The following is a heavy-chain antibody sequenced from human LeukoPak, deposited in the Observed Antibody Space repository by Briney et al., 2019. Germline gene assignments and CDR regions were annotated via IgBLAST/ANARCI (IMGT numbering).Heavy chain of an antibody. Sequence: SETLSLTCTVSGGSISSYYWSWIRQPPGKGLEWIGEIYHSGSTNYNPSLKSRVTISVDKSKNQFSLKLSSVTAADTAVYYCARVYGITMVRGVLASRMDVWGQGTTVTVSS. CDR3: ARVYGITMVRGVLASRMDV. V-gene: IGHV4-59*12. CDR2: IYHSGST. J-gene: IGHJ6*02. D-gene: IGHD3-10*01. CDR1: GGSISSYY.